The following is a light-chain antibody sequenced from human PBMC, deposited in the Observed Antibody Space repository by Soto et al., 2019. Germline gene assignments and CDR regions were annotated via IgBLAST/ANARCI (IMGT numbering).Light chain of an antibody. CDR1: QSISSY. CDR2: AAS. V-gene: IGKV1-39*01. Sequence: DIQMTQSPSSLSASVGDRVTITCRASQSISSYLNWYQQKPGKAPKLLIYAASSLQSGVPSRFSGSGSGTDFTLTVNSLQAEDAAVYYCQQYQSLPFTFGPGTKVHI. CDR3: QQYQSLPFT. J-gene: IGKJ3*01.